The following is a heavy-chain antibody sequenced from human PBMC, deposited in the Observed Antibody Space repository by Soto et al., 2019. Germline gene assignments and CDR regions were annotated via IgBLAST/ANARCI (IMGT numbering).Heavy chain of an antibody. J-gene: IGHJ4*02. CDR2: ISAYNGNT. Sequence: ASVKVSCKASGYTFTSYGISWVRQAPGQGLEWMGWISAYNGNTNYAQKLQGRVTMTTDTYKRTTYMELTSLRSDETALYYCARDFVAEAQPLGHFDYWGQGTLVTVSS. CDR1: GYTFTSYG. V-gene: IGHV1-18*01. CDR3: ARDFVAEAQPLGHFDY. D-gene: IGHD6-13*01.